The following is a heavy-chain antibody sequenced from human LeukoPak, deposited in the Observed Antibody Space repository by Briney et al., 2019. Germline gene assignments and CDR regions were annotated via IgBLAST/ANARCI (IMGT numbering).Heavy chain of an antibody. Sequence: GGSLRLSCAASGFTFDDYGMHWVRQPPGKGLEWVSGISWNSGNIGYADSVKGRFTISRDNAKNSLYLQMDILKPEDTAFYYCAKVDGYNSGWYDSWGQGTLVTVSS. CDR1: GFTFDDYG. J-gene: IGHJ5*01. V-gene: IGHV3-9*01. CDR2: ISWNSGNI. D-gene: IGHD6-19*01. CDR3: AKVDGYNSGWYDS.